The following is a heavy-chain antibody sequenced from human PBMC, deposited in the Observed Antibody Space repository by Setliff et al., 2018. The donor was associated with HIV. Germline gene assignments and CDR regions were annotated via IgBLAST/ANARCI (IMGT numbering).Heavy chain of an antibody. J-gene: IGHJ4*02. CDR1: GGSISSYY. D-gene: IGHD1-7*01. V-gene: IGHV4-4*07. Sequence: PSETLSLTCSVSGGSISSYYWSWIRQPAGKGLEWIGRIYARGGTNYNPSLESRVTMSVDTSKNQLSLKLSSVTAADTAVYYCARKGNWNYPYDYWGQGTLVTVSS. CDR3: ARKGNWNYPYDY. CDR2: IYARGGT.